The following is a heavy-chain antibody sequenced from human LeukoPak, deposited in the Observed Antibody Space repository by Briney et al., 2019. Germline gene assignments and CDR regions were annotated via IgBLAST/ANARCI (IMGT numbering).Heavy chain of an antibody. CDR1: GDSVSSNSAA. V-gene: IGHV6-1*01. D-gene: IGHD6-19*01. CDR2: TYYRSKWYN. Sequence: SQTLSLTCAISGDSVSSNSAAWNWIRQSPSRGLEWLGRTYYRSKWYNDYAVSVKSRITINPDTSKNQFSLQLNSVTHEDTAVYYCARAPGAHSSGWAIEGYFDYWGQGTLVTVSS. J-gene: IGHJ4*02. CDR3: ARAPGAHSSGWAIEGYFDY.